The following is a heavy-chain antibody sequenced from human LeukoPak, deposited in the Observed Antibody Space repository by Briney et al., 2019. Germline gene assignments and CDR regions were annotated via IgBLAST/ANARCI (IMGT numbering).Heavy chain of an antibody. CDR2: ISGSGGST. CDR3: AKALTVAGTFSFGY. D-gene: IGHD6-19*01. CDR1: GFTFSSYA. V-gene: IGHV3-23*01. J-gene: IGHJ4*02. Sequence: GGSLRLSCAASGFTFSSYATSWVRQAPGKGLEWVSAISGSGGSTYYADSVKGRFTISRDNSKNTLYLQMNSLRAEDTAVYYCAKALTVAGTFSFGYWGQGTLVTVSS.